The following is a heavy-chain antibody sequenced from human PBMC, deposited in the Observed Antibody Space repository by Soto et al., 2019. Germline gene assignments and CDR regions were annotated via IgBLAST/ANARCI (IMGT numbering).Heavy chain of an antibody. V-gene: IGHV3-23*01. CDR1: GFTFSSYA. CDR3: AKDATYYDFWSGYYGHYGMDV. D-gene: IGHD3-3*01. CDR2: ISGSGGST. Sequence: GGSLRLSCAASGFTFSSYAMSWVRQAPGKGLEWVSAISGSGGSTYYADSVKGRFTISRDNSKSTLYLQMNSLRAEDTAVYYCAKDATYYDFWSGYYGHYGMDVWGQGTTVTVSS. J-gene: IGHJ6*02.